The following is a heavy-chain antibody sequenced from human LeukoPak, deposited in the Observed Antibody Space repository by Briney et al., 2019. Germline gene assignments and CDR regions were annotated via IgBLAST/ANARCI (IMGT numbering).Heavy chain of an antibody. J-gene: IGHJ4*02. D-gene: IGHD6-19*01. CDR1: GFTDSSNY. V-gene: IGHV3-53*01. CDR2: IYSGGST. CDR3: ARDGRYSSGWYYFDY. Sequence: GGSLRLSCAASGFTDSSNYMSWVRQAPGKGLEWVSVIYSGGSTYYADSVKGRFTISRDNSKNTLYLQMNSLRAEDTAVYYCARDGRYSSGWYYFDYWGQGTLVTVSS.